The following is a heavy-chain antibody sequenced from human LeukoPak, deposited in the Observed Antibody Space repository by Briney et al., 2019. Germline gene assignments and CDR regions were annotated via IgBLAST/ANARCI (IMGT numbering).Heavy chain of an antibody. V-gene: IGHV3-30*03. CDR2: ISFDGSNK. CDR1: GFTFSSYG. CDR3: AVGGDFDH. Sequence: GGSLRLSCVASGFTFSSYGMHWVRQAPGKGLEWVAVISFDGSNKCYADSVKGRFTISRDNPKNTLYLQMDSLRAEDTAVYYCAVGGDFDHWGQGTLVTVSS. D-gene: IGHD2-21*01. J-gene: IGHJ4*02.